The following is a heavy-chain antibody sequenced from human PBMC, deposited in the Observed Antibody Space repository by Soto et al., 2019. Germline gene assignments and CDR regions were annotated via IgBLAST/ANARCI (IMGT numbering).Heavy chain of an antibody. CDR2: INWNSGSI. CDR3: VKDESINWYSGHFRH. Sequence: QRLSCAASGFTFDDYAMHWVRQVPGKGLEWVSGINWNSGSIGYGDSVKGRFAISRDNAKNSLHLQMNSLSAEDTAFYYCVKDESINWYSGHFRHWGQGTLVTVSS. V-gene: IGHV3-9*01. D-gene: IGHD6-13*01. J-gene: IGHJ1*01. CDR1: GFTFDDYA.